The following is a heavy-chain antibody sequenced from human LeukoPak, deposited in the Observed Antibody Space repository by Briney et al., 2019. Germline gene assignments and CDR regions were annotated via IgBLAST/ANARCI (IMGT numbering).Heavy chain of an antibody. CDR3: AKELMTAAAGTVGFDI. V-gene: IGHV3-23*01. CDR2: ISGSGDNT. J-gene: IGHJ3*02. CDR1: GFTFTTNA. Sequence: GGSLRLSCAASGFTFTTNAMSWVRQAPGKGLEWVSAISGSGDNTYYADSVKGRFTISRDNSKNTLYLQMNSLRAEDPAVYYCAKELMTAAAGTVGFDIWGQGTMVTVSS. D-gene: IGHD6-13*01.